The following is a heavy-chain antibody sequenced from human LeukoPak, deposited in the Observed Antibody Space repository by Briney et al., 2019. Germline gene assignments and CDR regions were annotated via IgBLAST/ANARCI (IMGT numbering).Heavy chain of an antibody. D-gene: IGHD2-15*01. CDR3: ARALQYCSGGSCYWTKGGTYYYYMDV. J-gene: IGHJ6*03. Sequence: SETLSLTCTVSGGSFSSYYWSWIRQPPGKGLEWIGDIYYSGSTNYNPSLKSRVTISVDTSKNQFSLKLSSVTAADTAVYYCARALQYCSGGSCYWTKGGTYYYYMDVWGKGTTVTVSS. V-gene: IGHV4-59*01. CDR1: GGSFSSYY. CDR2: IYYSGST.